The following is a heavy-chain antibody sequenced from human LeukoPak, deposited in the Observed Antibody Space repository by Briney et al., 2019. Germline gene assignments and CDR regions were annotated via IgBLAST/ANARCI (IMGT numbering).Heavy chain of an antibody. CDR2: ISAYNGNT. CDR3: ARDTGIAAAAPRWFDP. Sequence: GASVKVSCKASGYTFTSYGISWVRQAPGQGLEWMGWISAYNGNTNYAQKLQGRVTMTTDTSTSTAYVELRSLRSDDTAVYYCARDTGIAAAAPRWFDPWGQGTLVTVSS. J-gene: IGHJ5*02. CDR1: GYTFTSYG. V-gene: IGHV1-18*04. D-gene: IGHD6-13*01.